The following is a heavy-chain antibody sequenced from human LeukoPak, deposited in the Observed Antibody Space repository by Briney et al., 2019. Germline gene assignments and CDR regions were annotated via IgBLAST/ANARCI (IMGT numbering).Heavy chain of an antibody. CDR2: IRYDGSNK. Sequence: PGGSLRLSCAASGFTFSSYGMHWVRQAPGKGLEWVAFIRYDGSNKYYADSVKGRFTISRDNSKNTLYLQMNSLRAEDTAVYYCAKDRDCSGGSCYSGRGGYFDYWGQGTLVTVSS. CDR3: AKDRDCSGGSCYSGRGGYFDY. V-gene: IGHV3-30*02. CDR1: GFTFSSYG. D-gene: IGHD2-15*01. J-gene: IGHJ4*02.